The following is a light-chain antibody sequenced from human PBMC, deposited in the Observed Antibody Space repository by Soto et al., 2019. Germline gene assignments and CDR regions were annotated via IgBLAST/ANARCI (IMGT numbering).Light chain of an antibody. CDR1: QDISNY. V-gene: IGKV1-33*01. CDR2: DAS. Sequence: DIQMTQSPSSLPASVGDRVTITCQASQDISNYLNWYQQKPGKAPKLLIYDASNLETGVPSRFSGSGSGTDFTFTISSLQPEDIATYYCQQYDNLPPGITFGPGTKVDIK. J-gene: IGKJ3*01. CDR3: QQYDNLPPGIT.